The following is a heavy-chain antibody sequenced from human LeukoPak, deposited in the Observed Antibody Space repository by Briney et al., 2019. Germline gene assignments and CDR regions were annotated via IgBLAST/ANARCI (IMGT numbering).Heavy chain of an antibody. D-gene: IGHD3-22*01. J-gene: IGHJ4*02. Sequence: GGSLRLSCAASRFTFNIFGMHWVRQAPGKGLEGVAVISSDGSNKYYADSVRGRFTISRDNSKDTLYLQMSSLTIEDTAVYYCRAATRYLDYYYDYWGQGTLVTVSS. CDR1: RFTFNIFG. CDR3: RAATRYLDYYYDY. CDR2: ISSDGSNK. V-gene: IGHV3-30*03.